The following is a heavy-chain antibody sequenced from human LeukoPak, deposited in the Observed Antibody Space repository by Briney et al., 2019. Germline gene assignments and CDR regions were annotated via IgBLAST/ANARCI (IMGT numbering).Heavy chain of an antibody. J-gene: IGHJ3*02. CDR2: MNPNSGNT. D-gene: IGHD3-22*01. CDR3: ARGRYYDSSGYDAFDI. CDR1: GYTFTSYD. V-gene: IGHV1-8*01. Sequence: ASVKVSCKASGYTFTSYDINWVRQATGQGREWMGRMNPNSGNTGYAQKFQGRVTMTRNTSISTAYMELSSLRSEDTAVYYCARGRYYDSSGYDAFDIWGHGTMVTASS.